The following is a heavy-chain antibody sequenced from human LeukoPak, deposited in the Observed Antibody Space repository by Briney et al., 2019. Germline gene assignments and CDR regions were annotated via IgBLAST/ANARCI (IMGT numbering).Heavy chain of an antibody. J-gene: IGHJ4*02. V-gene: IGHV3-23*01. CDR1: GFTFSTSA. D-gene: IGHD1-7*01. CDR2: ITPSGYDT. CDR3: ARPGLGTMYYFDY. Sequence: GGSLRLSCAASGFTFSTSAMRWVRQAPGRGLEWVTAITPSGYDTYYADSVRGRFTISRDNSRNTLYLQMNSLRAEDTAVYYCARPGLGTMYYFDYWGQGTLVTASS.